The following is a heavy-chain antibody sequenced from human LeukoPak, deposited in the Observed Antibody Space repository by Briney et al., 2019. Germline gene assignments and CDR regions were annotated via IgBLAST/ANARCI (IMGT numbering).Heavy chain of an antibody. CDR1: GYTITGYY. Sequence: GASVKVSCKASGYTITGYYMHWVRQAPGQGLEWMGWINPNSGGTNYAQKFQGRVTMTRDTSISTAYMELSRLRSDDTAVYYCARDSYRGPDYDFWSGYYRHPMDIDYWGQGTLVTVSS. CDR2: INPNSGGT. D-gene: IGHD3-3*01. J-gene: IGHJ4*02. CDR3: ARDSYRGPDYDFWSGYYRHPMDIDY. V-gene: IGHV1-2*02.